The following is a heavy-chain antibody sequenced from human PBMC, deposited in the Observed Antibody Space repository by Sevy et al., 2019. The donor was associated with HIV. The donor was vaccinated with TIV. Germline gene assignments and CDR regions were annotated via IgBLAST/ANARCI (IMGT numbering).Heavy chain of an antibody. J-gene: IGHJ4*02. V-gene: IGHV3-21*01. CDR3: ARDEGYDSSGYYYDRYFDY. Sequence: GGSLRLSCAASGFTFSSYSMNWVRQAPGKGLEWVSSISSSSSYIYYADSVKGRFTISRDNAKNSLYLQMNSLRAEETAVYYCARDEGYDSSGYYYDRYFDYWGQGTLVTVSS. CDR2: ISSSSSYI. CDR1: GFTFSSYS. D-gene: IGHD3-22*01.